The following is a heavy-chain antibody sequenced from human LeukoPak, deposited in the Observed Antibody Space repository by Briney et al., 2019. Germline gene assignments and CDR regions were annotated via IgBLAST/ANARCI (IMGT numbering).Heavy chain of an antibody. J-gene: IGHJ4*02. D-gene: IGHD1-1*01. Sequence: ASVKVSCKASGYTFTSYDISWVRQAPGQGLEWMGWISVYNGNTNNAQNFQVRATMTTDTSTNTAYMELRSLRSDDTAVYYCARSSLQLEPPRYWGQGTLVTVSS. V-gene: IGHV1-18*01. CDR1: GYTFTSYD. CDR2: ISVYNGNT. CDR3: ARSSLQLEPPRY.